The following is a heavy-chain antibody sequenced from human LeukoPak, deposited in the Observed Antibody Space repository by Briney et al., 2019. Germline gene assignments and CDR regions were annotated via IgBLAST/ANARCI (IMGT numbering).Heavy chain of an antibody. V-gene: IGHV3-7*01. D-gene: IGHD3-10*02. CDR2: IKQHGSEK. CDR3: AELGITMIGGV. J-gene: IGHJ6*04. CDR1: GFTFSNYW. Sequence: GGSLRLSCAASGFTFSNYWMSWVRQAPGKGLEWVANIKQHGSEKYYVDSVKGRFTISRDNAKNSLYLQMNSLRAEDTAVYYCAELGITMIGGVWGKGTTVTISS.